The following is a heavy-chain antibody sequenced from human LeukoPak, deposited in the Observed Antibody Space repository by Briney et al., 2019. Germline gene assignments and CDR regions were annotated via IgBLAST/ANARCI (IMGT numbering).Heavy chain of an antibody. CDR3: AREATVVTPPAFDI. CDR1: GYTFTSYG. CDR2: ISAYNGNT. Sequence: ASVKVSCKASGYTFTSYGISWVRQAPGQGLEWMGGISAYNGNTNYAQKLQGRVTMTTDTSTSTAYMELRSLRSDDTAVYYCAREATVVTPPAFDIWGQGTMVTVSS. J-gene: IGHJ3*02. D-gene: IGHD4-23*01. V-gene: IGHV1-18*01.